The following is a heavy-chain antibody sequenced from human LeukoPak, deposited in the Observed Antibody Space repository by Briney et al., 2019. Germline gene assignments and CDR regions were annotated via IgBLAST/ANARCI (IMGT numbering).Heavy chain of an antibody. CDR3: ARRLAPFDRLLFAFDI. CDR2: IHHSGSI. V-gene: IGHV4-4*02. D-gene: IGHD3-9*01. Sequence: SETLSLTCAVSGVSISSNLWWTWVRQPPGKGLEWIAEIHHSGSINYNPSLKSRVTISVDKAKNQFSLNLNSVTAADTAFYYCARRLAPFDRLLFAFDIWGQETMVTVSS. J-gene: IGHJ3*02. CDR1: GVSISSNLW.